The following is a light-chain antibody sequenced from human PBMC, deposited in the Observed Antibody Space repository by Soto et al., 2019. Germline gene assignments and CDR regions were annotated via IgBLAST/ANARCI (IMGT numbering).Light chain of an antibody. CDR2: GVT. J-gene: IGLJ1*01. Sequence: QSVLTQPASVSGSPGQSITISCTGTSSDIGAYNYVSWYQQYPGKAPKLMIYGVTNRPSGVSNRFSGSKTGNTASLTISGLQAEDEADYYCSSYTISNTLPFVFGTGTKVTVL. V-gene: IGLV2-14*01. CDR1: SSDIGAYNY. CDR3: SSYTISNTLPFV.